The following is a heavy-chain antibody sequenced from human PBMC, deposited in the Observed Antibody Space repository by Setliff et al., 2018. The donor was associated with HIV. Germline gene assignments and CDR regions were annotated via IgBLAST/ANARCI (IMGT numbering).Heavy chain of an antibody. Sequence: GGSLRLSCAASGFTFSNAWMNWVRQAPGKGLEWVGRIKSKTDGETEDYAAPVKGRFTISRDDSRSTLYLQMNSLITEDTALYYCTTAVAQNWYGSGNENYWGQGTLVTVSS. J-gene: IGHJ4*02. D-gene: IGHD3-10*01. CDR3: TTAVAQNWYGSGNENY. V-gene: IGHV3-15*01. CDR1: GFTFSNAW. CDR2: IKSKTDGETE.